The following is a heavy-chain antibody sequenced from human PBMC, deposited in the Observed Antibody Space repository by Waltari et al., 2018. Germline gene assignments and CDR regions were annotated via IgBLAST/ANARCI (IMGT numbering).Heavy chain of an antibody. CDR3: ARGLYYYDSSGHQRFDP. V-gene: IGHV4-59*11. CDR1: GGSISSHY. J-gene: IGHJ5*02. Sequence: QVQLQESGPGLVKTSETLSLTCTVSGGSISSHYWSWIRQPPGKGLEWIGYIYYSGSTNYNPSLKSRVTISVDTSKNQFSLKLSSVTAADTAVYYCARGLYYYDSSGHQRFDPWGQGTLVTVSS. CDR2: IYYSGST. D-gene: IGHD3-22*01.